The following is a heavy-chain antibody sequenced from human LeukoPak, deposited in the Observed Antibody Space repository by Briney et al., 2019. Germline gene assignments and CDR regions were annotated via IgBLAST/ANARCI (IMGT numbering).Heavy chain of an antibody. CDR1: GFTVSSNY. V-gene: IGHV3-66*01. Sequence: GRSLRLSCAASGFTVSSNYMSWVRQAPGKGLEWVSVIYSGGSTYYADSVKGRFTISRDNSKNTLYLQMNSLRAEDTAVYYCARSGTDSNTSSGYPPFSYGMDVWGQGTTVTVSS. D-gene: IGHD3-22*01. J-gene: IGHJ6*02. CDR3: ARSGTDSNTSSGYPPFSYGMDV. CDR2: IYSGGST.